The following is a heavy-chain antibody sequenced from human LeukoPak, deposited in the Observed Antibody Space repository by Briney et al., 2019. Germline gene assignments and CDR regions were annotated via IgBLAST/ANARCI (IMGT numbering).Heavy chain of an antibody. CDR1: GGSISGHY. D-gene: IGHD3-16*01. Sequence: PSETLSLTCTVSGGSISGHYWTWIRQPPGKGLEWIGQIHYSGRPDYNPSLRSRVTISVDTSKNQLSLKVTSVTGADTAVYYCARFGVDYDMDVWGQGTTVTVSS. CDR2: IHYSGRP. CDR3: ARFGVDYDMDV. V-gene: IGHV4-59*11. J-gene: IGHJ6*02.